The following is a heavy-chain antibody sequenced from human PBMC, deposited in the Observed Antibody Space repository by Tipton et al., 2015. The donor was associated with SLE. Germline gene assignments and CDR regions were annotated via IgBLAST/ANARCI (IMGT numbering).Heavy chain of an antibody. CDR3: ARDEKAVAGTGETFDI. D-gene: IGHD6-19*01. Sequence: TLSLTCTVSGSSISSGYSWAWIRQPPGRCLEWIGSIYHSGTAYYNPSLKSRVTISVDTSKNHFSLKLSSVTAADTAIYYCARDEKAVAGTGETFDIWGQGTKVTVSS. V-gene: IGHV4-38-2*02. CDR1: GSSISSGYS. CDR2: IYHSGTA. J-gene: IGHJ3*02.